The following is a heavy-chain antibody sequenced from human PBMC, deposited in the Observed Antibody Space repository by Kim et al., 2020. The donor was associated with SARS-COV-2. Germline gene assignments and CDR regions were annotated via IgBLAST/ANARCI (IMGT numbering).Heavy chain of an antibody. CDR2: ISSSSSTI. D-gene: IGHD3-3*01. CDR3: ARPGGGTIFGVVIMEGFDY. J-gene: IGHJ4*02. CDR1: GFTFSSYS. V-gene: IGHV3-48*02. Sequence: WGSLRLSCAASGFTFSSYSMNWVRQAPGKGLEWVSYISSSSSTIYYADSVKGRFTISRDNAKNSLYLQMNSLRDEDTAVYYCARPGGGTIFGVVIMEGFDYWGQGTLVTVSS.